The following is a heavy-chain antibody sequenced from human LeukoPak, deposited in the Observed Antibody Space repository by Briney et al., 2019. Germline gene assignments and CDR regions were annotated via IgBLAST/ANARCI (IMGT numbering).Heavy chain of an antibody. Sequence: GGSLRLSCAGSGFSFSTYSMNWVRQAPGKGLEWVSGITGSGANTYYADSVKGRFTISRDNSKNTLYLRMNSLRAEDTAVYYCYSYDSSGFYPQTKIDYWGQGTLVTVSS. CDR2: ITGSGANT. CDR3: YSYDSSGFYPQTKIDY. CDR1: GFSFSTYS. V-gene: IGHV3-23*01. D-gene: IGHD3-22*01. J-gene: IGHJ4*02.